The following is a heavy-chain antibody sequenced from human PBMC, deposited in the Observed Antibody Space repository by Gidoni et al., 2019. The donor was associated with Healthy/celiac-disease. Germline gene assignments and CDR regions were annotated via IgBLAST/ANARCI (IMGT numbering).Heavy chain of an antibody. V-gene: IGHV1-46*01. CDR1: GYTFTSYY. J-gene: IGHJ6*02. CDR2: INPSGGST. Sequence: QVQLVQSGAEVKKPGASVKVSCKASGYTFTSYYMHWVRQAPGQGLEWMGIINPSGGSTSYAQKFQGRVTMTRDTSTSTVYMELSSLRSEDTAVYYCARGEGRCSSTSCYSYYYYYGMDVWGQGTTVTVSS. D-gene: IGHD2-2*02. CDR3: ARGEGRCSSTSCYSYYYYYGMDV.